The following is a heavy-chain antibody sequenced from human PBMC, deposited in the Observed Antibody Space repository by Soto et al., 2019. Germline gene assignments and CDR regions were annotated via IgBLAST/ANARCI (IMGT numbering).Heavy chain of an antibody. CDR1: GFTFSNAW. CDR2: IKSKTDGGTT. D-gene: IGHD5-18*01. Sequence: PGGSLRLSCAASGFTFSNAWMSWVRQAPVKVLEWVGRIKSKTDGGTTDYAAPVKGRFTISRDDSKNTLYLQMNSLKTEDTAVYYCTTGPGGYGYELAEGWGQGTLVTVSS. CDR3: TTGPGGYGYELAEG. V-gene: IGHV3-15*01. J-gene: IGHJ4*02.